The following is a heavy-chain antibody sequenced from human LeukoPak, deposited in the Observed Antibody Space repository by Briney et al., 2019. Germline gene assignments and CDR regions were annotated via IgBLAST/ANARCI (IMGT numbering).Heavy chain of an antibody. D-gene: IGHD3-16*01. Sequence: SETLSLTCTVSGGSINSYYWSWIRQPPGKGLEGIGYISYSGSTSYNPSLKSRVTISVETSKNQFSLKLTSVTAADTAVYYCARHGGFASPLGYWGQGTLVTVSS. V-gene: IGHV4-59*08. CDR3: ARHGGFASPLGY. CDR1: GGSINSYY. J-gene: IGHJ4*02. CDR2: ISYSGST.